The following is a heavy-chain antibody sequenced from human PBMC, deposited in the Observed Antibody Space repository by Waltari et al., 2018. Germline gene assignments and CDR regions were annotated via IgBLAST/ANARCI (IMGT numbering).Heavy chain of an antibody. CDR1: GFNLGDYS. CDR3: TRYFDS. V-gene: IGHV3-49*05. CDR2: IRDRANRGTT. Sequence: EVQLVESGGGLVKPGQSLRLSFTPSGFNLGDYSLGWFRQAPGRGLEWVAYIRDRANRGTTEYAASVKGRFTVSRDDSKSVGYLHMSSLQSDDTGIYYCTRYFDSWGQGILVTVSS. J-gene: IGHJ5*01.